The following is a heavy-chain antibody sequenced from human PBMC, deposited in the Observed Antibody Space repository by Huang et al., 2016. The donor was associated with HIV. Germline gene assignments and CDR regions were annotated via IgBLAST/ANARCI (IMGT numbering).Heavy chain of an antibody. J-gene: IGHJ4*02. CDR1: GYTCTDSN. V-gene: IGHV1-2*02. CDR3: ARDWSFGSSTSPAD. Sequence: QVQLVQSGAEVKNPGASVRVSCKASGYTCTDSNIHWVRQAPGQGLEWMGGHNPKKGGPIYAPRFQGRITMTGDTTISTGHMGLRRIQSDDTAVYFCARDWSFGSSTSPADWGQGTLVTVSS. CDR2: HNPKKGGP. D-gene: IGHD6-6*01.